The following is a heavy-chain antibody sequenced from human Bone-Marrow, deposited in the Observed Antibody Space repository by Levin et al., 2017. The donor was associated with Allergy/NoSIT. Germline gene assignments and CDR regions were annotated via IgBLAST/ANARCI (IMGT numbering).Heavy chain of an antibody. V-gene: IGHV3-49*03. Sequence: PGGSLRLSCTTSGFTFIDYAMSWFRQAPGTGLEWLGSIRSKAYGGTTQYVASVQGRFTISRDDSKNTAYLQMNSLRTEDTAIYYCARYCTHYFSGAYYPDYWGQGTLVTVSS. CDR1: GFTFIDYA. D-gene: IGHD3-10*01. CDR3: ARYCTHYFSGAYYPDY. CDR2: IRSKAYGGTT. J-gene: IGHJ4*02.